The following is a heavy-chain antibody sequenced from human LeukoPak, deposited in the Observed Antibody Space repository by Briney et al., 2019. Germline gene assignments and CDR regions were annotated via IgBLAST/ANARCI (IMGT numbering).Heavy chain of an antibody. CDR2: TYSGGGT. Sequence: GGSLRLSCAAFGFTVSSTYMSWVRQAPGKGLEWVSVTYSGGGTYYAYSVKGRFTISRDNSKSTLYLQMNSLKAEDTALYYCARFTGNYYNSPDYWGQGTLVTVSS. D-gene: IGHD3-10*01. CDR1: GFTVSSTY. V-gene: IGHV3-53*01. J-gene: IGHJ4*02. CDR3: ARFTGNYYNSPDY.